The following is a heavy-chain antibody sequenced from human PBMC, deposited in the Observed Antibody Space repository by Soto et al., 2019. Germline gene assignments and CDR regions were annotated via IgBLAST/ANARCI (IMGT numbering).Heavy chain of an antibody. CDR3: AREDSYGWSGESLDV. Sequence: QVQLQQWGAGLLKASETLSLTCAVVGDSLRGQSWNWIRQSPGKGLEWIGELDQSGGTNYNPSLKSRAIISDDTSKNQFSLTVTSVTAAETAVYYCAREDSYGWSGESLDVWGQGTTVTVSS. CDR1: GDSLRGQS. J-gene: IGHJ6*02. D-gene: IGHD6-19*01. V-gene: IGHV4-34*01. CDR2: LDQSGGT.